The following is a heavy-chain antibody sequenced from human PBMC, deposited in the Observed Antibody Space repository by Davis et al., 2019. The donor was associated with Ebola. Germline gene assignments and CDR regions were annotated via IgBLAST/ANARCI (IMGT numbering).Heavy chain of an antibody. D-gene: IGHD3-3*01. CDR3: ARTPTYYDFWSGLLVDYFDY. CDR1: DYTFTSYG. J-gene: IGHJ4*02. CDR2: ISAYNGNT. Sequence: AASVKVSCKASDYTFTSYGISWVRQAPGQGLEWMGWISAYNGNTNYAQKLQGRVTMTTDTSTSTAYMELSSLRPEDTAVYYCARTPTYYDFWSGLLVDYFDYWGQGTLVTVSS. V-gene: IGHV1-18*01.